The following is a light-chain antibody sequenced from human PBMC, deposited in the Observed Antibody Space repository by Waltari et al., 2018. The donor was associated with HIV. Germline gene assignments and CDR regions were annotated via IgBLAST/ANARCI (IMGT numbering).Light chain of an antibody. V-gene: IGLV1-44*01. J-gene: IGLJ3*02. Sequence: QSVLTQPPSASATPGQRVTIPCSGTRPTIRSTTANWYQQLPGTAPKLLIYSNNQRPSGVPDRFSGSKSGTSASLAISGLQSEDEADYYCAAWHDSLNGSWVFGGGTKLTVL. CDR2: SNN. CDR3: AAWHDSLNGSWV. CDR1: RPTIRSTT.